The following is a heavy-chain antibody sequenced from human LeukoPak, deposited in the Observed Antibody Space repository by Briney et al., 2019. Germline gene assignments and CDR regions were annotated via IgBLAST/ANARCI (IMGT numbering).Heavy chain of an antibody. D-gene: IGHD3-16*01. CDR2: INHNGNVN. Sequence: PGGSLSLSFAAFGFTFSSYWMNWPRQPPGKGLEWVASINHNGNVNYYVDSVKGRFTISRDNAKNSLYLQMSNLRAEDTAVYFCARGGGLDVWGQGATVTVSS. J-gene: IGHJ6*02. CDR1: GFTFSSYW. V-gene: IGHV3-7*03. CDR3: ARGGGLDV.